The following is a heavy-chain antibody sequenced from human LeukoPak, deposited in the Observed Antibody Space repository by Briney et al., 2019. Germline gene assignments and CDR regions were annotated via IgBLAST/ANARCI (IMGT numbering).Heavy chain of an antibody. CDR1: GFTFNDFA. CDR2: ISSSSSYI. D-gene: IGHD3-22*01. Sequence: GGSLRLSCAASGFTFNDFAMTWVRQAPGKGLEWVSSISSSSSYIYYADSVKGRFTISRDNAKNSLYLQMNSLRAEDTAVYYCARDHDRYDSSGYPYWGQGTLVTVSS. V-gene: IGHV3-21*01. J-gene: IGHJ4*02. CDR3: ARDHDRYDSSGYPY.